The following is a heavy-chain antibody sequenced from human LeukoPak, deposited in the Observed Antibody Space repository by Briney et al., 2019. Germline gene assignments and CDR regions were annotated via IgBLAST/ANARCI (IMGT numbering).Heavy chain of an antibody. V-gene: IGHV3-48*03. Sequence: GGSLRLSCAASGFTFSSYGMNWVRQAPGKGLEWGSYISSSGSNIYYADSVKGRFTISRDNAKNSLYLQMNSLRAEDTAVYYCARGWISDSFDYWGQGTLVTVSS. CDR2: ISSSGSNI. CDR1: GFTFSSYG. J-gene: IGHJ4*02. CDR3: ARGWISDSFDY. D-gene: IGHD5-12*01.